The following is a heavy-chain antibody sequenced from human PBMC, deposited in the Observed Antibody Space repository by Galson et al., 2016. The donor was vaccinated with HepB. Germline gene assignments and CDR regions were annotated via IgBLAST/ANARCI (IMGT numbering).Heavy chain of an antibody. CDR1: GFTFSTYS. Sequence: LRLSCAASGFTFSTYSMNWVRQAPGKGLEWVSSISSSSSYIYYADSVKGRFTISRDNAKNSLYLQINSLRAEDTAVYYCARALYYDTSTYYYRGSDYSNYYGVDVWGQGTTVTVSS. CDR3: ARALYYDTSTYYYRGSDYSNYYGVDV. V-gene: IGHV3-21*01. J-gene: IGHJ6*02. D-gene: IGHD3-22*01. CDR2: ISSSSSYI.